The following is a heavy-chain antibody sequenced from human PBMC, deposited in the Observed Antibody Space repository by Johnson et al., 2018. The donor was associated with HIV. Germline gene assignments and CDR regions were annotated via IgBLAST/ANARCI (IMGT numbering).Heavy chain of an antibody. CDR1: GFTFSNAW. D-gene: IGHD3-22*01. Sequence: QVQLVESGGGLVKPGGSLRLSCAASGFTFSNAWMNWVRQAPGKGLEWVAVISFDGSNKYYADSVKGRFSISRDNSKNTLYLQMNSLRAEDTAVYYCASVPMIVVLDGAFDIWGQGTMVTVSS. V-gene: IGHV3-30*03. CDR2: ISFDGSNK. CDR3: ASVPMIVVLDGAFDI. J-gene: IGHJ3*02.